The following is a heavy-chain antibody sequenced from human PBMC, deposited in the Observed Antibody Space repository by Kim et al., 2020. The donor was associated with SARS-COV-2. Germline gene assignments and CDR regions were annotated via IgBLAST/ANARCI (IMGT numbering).Heavy chain of an antibody. V-gene: IGHV1-3*01. CDR2: INAGNGNT. CDR3: ARGYYDFWSGYTFDY. J-gene: IGHJ4*02. Sequence: ASVKVSCKASGYTFTSYAMHWVRQAPGQRLEWMGWINAGNGNTKYSQKFQGRVTITRDTSASTAYMELSSLRSEDTAVYYCARGYYDFWSGYTFDYWGQGTLVTVSS. D-gene: IGHD3-3*01. CDR1: GYTFTSYA.